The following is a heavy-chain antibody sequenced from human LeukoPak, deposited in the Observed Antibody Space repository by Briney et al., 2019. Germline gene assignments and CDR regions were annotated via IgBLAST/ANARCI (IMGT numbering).Heavy chain of an antibody. CDR1: GFTFSSYE. Sequence: PGGSLRLSCAASGFTFSSYEMNWVRQAPGKGLEWVSYISSSGSTIYYANSVKGRFTISRDNSKNTLYLQMNSLRAEDTAVYYCAKSQTLKGGDIWGQGTMVTVSS. V-gene: IGHV3-48*03. D-gene: IGHD3-16*01. J-gene: IGHJ3*02. CDR2: ISSSGSTI. CDR3: AKSQTLKGGDI.